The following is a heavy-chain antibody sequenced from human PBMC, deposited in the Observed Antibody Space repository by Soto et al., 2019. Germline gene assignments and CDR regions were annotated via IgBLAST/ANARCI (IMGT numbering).Heavy chain of an antibody. D-gene: IGHD3-9*01. CDR2: ISGDGTTI. V-gene: IGHV3-74*01. Sequence: DVQLVESGGDSVQPGGSLRLSCAASGFPFSSYWMHWVRHTPGKGLEWVSRISGDGTTIYYADSVPGRFTVSRDNAKNTLSLQMSGLGAEDTSVYYCAREYYGLLTGYYNDHWGQGTLVSVSS. CDR3: AREYYGLLTGYYNDH. J-gene: IGHJ4*02. CDR1: GFPFSSYW.